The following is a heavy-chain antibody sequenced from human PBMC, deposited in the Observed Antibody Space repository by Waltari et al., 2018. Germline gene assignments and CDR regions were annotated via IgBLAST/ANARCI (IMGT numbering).Heavy chain of an antibody. D-gene: IGHD2-15*01. CDR2: LDREDGET. J-gene: IGHJ6*03. CDR1: GYTLAGLS. V-gene: IGHV1-24*01. CDR3: HLTGRNIVLAGGSPSFYSYMDV. Sequence: QVQVEQSGSEVKRPGASVRASCTVPGYTLAGLSIDSVRQVPAKGLEWMGRLDREDGETTYAQHFQGRITVTEDTSTNTAYMGLRTLVSDDTAVYFCHLTGRNIVLAGGSPSFYSYMDVWGRGTTVTVS.